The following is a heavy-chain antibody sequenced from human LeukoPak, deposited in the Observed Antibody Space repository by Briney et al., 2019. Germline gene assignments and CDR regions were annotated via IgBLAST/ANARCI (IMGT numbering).Heavy chain of an antibody. J-gene: IGHJ6*03. D-gene: IGHD1-1*01. Sequence: SETLSLTCTVSGGSISSGDYYWSWIRQPPGKGLEWIGYIYYSGSTYYNPSLKSRVTISVDTSKNQFSLKLSSVTAADTAVYYCARANWNYYMDVWGKGTTVTVSS. V-gene: IGHV4-30-4*08. CDR1: GGSISSGDYY. CDR2: IYYSGST. CDR3: ARANWNYYMDV.